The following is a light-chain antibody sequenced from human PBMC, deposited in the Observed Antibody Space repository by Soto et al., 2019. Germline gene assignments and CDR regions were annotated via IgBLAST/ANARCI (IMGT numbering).Light chain of an antibody. J-gene: IGKJ5*01. CDR3: QQSYSPSIT. Sequence: DIGRTKSASTLDGTVSDRVTVACRASQTISSWLAWYQQKPGKAPKLLIYKASTLKSGVPSRFSGSGSGTEFTLTISSLQPEDFATYYCQQSYSPSITFGQGTRREIK. CDR2: KAS. V-gene: IGKV1-5*03. CDR1: QTISSW.